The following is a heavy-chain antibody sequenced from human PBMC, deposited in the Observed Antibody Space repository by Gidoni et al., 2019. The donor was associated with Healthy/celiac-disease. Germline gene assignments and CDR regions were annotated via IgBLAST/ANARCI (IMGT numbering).Heavy chain of an antibody. CDR2: IWYDGSNK. Sequence: QVQLVESGGGVVQPGRSLRLSCAASGFTFSSYGMHWVRQAPGKGLEWVAVIWYDGSNKYYADSVKGRFTISRDNSKNTLYLQMNSLRAEDTAVYYCARDPGSDAVVTAIQGWFDPWGQGTLVTVSS. V-gene: IGHV3-33*01. J-gene: IGHJ5*02. CDR3: ARDPGSDAVVTAIQGWFDP. D-gene: IGHD2-21*02. CDR1: GFTFSSYG.